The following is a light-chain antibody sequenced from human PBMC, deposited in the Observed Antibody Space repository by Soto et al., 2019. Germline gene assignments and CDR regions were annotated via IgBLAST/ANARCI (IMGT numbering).Light chain of an antibody. V-gene: IGLV2-8*01. J-gene: IGLJ1*01. CDR3: TSYAGSNNFV. CDR1: SSDIGAYIY. Sequence: QSVLTQPPSAYGSPGQSVTISCTGTSSDIGAYIYVSWYQQHPGKAPKLMISEVSRRPSGVPERFSGSKSGNTASLTVSGLQADDDAHYYCTSYAGSNNFVFRTGTTVTDL. CDR2: EVS.